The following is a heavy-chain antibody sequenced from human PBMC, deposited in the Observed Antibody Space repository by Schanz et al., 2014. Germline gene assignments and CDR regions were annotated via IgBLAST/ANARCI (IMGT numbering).Heavy chain of an antibody. CDR2: IFHSGTT. CDR3: TRSTLWSYDV. Sequence: QVQLQESGPGLVKPSGTLSLTCVVSGGSISSGVWWTWARQSPGKGLEWIGEIFHSGTTNYNPSLESRVTISVDKSKNQFSLILSSMTAADTAVYYCTRSTLWSYDVWGRGTTVIVSS. J-gene: IGHJ3*01. CDR1: GGSISSGVW. D-gene: IGHD2-21*01. V-gene: IGHV4-4*02.